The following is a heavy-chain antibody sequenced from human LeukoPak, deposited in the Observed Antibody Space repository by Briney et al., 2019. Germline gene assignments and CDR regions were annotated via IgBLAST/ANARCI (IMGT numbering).Heavy chain of an antibody. CDR1: GFTFSAYC. CDR3: TREGVHCSGRSCLKAY. J-gene: IGHJ4*02. D-gene: IGHD2-15*01. Sequence: PGGSLTLSCAASGFTFSAYCLSWVRQAPGKGLEWMANIKKDGSEKYNMDSVQGRFTISRDNAENSLYLQMNSLRAEDTAVYYCTREGVHCSGRSCLKAYWGQGTQVTVSS. V-gene: IGHV3-7*03. CDR2: IKKDGSEK.